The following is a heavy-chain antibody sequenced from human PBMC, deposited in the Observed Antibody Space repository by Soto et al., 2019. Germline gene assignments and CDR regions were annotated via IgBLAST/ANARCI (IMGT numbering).Heavy chain of an antibody. CDR1: GYSFTSYW. J-gene: IGHJ4*02. CDR3: ARQTYCSSTSCYTVDS. Sequence: AGESLKISCKGSGYSFTSYWIGWVRQMPGKGLEWMGIIYLGDSDTRYSPSFQGQVTISADKSISTAYLQWSSLKASDTAMYYCARQTYCSSTSCYTVDSWGQGTLVTVS. V-gene: IGHV5-51*01. CDR2: IYLGDSDT. D-gene: IGHD2-2*02.